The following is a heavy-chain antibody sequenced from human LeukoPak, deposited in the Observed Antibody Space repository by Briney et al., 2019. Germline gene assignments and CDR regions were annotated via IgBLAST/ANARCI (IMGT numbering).Heavy chain of an antibody. CDR2: IYYSGST. CDR1: GGSISSYY. Sequence: SETLSLTCTVSGGSISSYYWSWIRQPPGKGLEWIGYIYYSGSTNYNPSLKSRVTISVGTSKNQFSLKLSSVTAADTAVYYCARGRIVEIGDAFDIWGQGTMVTASS. CDR3: ARGRIVEIGDAFDI. D-gene: IGHD1-26*01. V-gene: IGHV4-59*01. J-gene: IGHJ3*02.